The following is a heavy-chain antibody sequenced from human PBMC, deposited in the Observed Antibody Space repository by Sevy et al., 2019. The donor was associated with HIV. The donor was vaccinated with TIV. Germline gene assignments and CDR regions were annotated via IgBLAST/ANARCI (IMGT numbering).Heavy chain of an antibody. Sequence: GGSLRLSCAASGFTFSSYWMTWVRQAPGKGQEWVANMGQDGGGNNNVDSVKGRFTISRDNAKNSLYLQMNSLKAEDTAVYYCARGIYGSGSRLGLGYWGQGTLVTVSS. D-gene: IGHD3-10*01. V-gene: IGHV3-7*01. CDR2: MGQDGGGN. J-gene: IGHJ4*02. CDR3: ARGIYGSGSRLGLGY. CDR1: GFTFSSYW.